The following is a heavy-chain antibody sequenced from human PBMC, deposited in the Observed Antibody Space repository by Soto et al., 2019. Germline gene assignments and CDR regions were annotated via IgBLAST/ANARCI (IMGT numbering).Heavy chain of an antibody. J-gene: IGHJ5*02. CDR2: ISSSSSTI. V-gene: IGHV3-48*01. D-gene: IGHD2-15*01. CDR1: GFTFSSYS. CDR3: ARGDQPPRIGNWFDP. Sequence: GGSLRLSCAASGFTFSSYSMNWVRQAPGKGLEWVSYISSSSSTIYYADSVKGRFTISRDNAKNSLYLQMNSLRAEDTAVYYCARGDQPPRIGNWFDPWGQGTLVTVSS.